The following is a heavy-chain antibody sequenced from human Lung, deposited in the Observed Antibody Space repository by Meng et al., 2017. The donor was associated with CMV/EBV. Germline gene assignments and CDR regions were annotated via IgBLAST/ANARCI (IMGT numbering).Heavy chain of an antibody. V-gene: IGHV4-39*01. J-gene: IGHJ4*02. CDR1: GGSISSSSYY. CDR2: IYYSGST. CDR3: ARPDDSSGWYMPFDY. Sequence: LXCTVSGGSISSSSYYWGWIRQPPGKGLEWIGSIYYSGSTYYNPSLKSRVTISVDTSKNQFSLKLSSVTAADTAVYYCARPDDSSGWYMPFDYWGQGTXVTVSS. D-gene: IGHD6-19*01.